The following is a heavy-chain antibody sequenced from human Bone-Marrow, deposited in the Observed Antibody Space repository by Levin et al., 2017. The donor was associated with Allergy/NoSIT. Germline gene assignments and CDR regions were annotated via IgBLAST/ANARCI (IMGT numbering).Heavy chain of an antibody. CDR3: AREKQYQLPLYYYYYYIDV. D-gene: IGHD2-2*01. CDR1: GDSMTTNDW. Sequence: SETLSLTCAVSGDSMTTNDWWTWVRQPPGKGLEWIGEISHRGNANYNPSLKSRVTLSVDKSKKEFSLRVTSVTAADTAVYYCAREKQYQLPLYYYYYYIDVWGKGTTVTVSS. CDR2: ISHRGNA. J-gene: IGHJ6*03. V-gene: IGHV4-4*02.